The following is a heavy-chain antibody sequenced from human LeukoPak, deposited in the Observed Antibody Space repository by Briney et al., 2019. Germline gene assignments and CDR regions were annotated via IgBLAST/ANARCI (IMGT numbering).Heavy chain of an antibody. CDR2: ISWDGGST. D-gene: IGHD5-18*01. Sequence: GGSLRLSCAASGFTFDDYAMHWVRQAPGKGLEWVSLISWDGGSTYYADSVKGRFTISRDNSKNSLYLQMNSLRAEDTALYYCAKARGYSYGYRFDYWGQGTLVTVSS. CDR1: GFTFDDYA. CDR3: AKARGYSYGYRFDY. J-gene: IGHJ4*02. V-gene: IGHV3-43D*04.